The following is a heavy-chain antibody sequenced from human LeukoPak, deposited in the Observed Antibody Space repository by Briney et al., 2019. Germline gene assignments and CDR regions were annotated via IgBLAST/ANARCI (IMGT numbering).Heavy chain of an antibody. CDR3: ARSGVATCHY. J-gene: IGHJ4*02. CDR1: GFTFSNYA. D-gene: IGHD2-15*01. V-gene: IGHV3-23*01. Sequence: GGSLRLSCQASGFTFSNYAMSWVRQAPGKGLEWVSSINPHDGGSFFADSVRGRFTISRDDSRSMVYLQMNSLSAEDTAVYYCARSGVATCHYWGQGILVTVSS. CDR2: INPHDGGS.